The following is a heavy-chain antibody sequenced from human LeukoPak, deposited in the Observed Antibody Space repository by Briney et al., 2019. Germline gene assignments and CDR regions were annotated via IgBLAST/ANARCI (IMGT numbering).Heavy chain of an antibody. Sequence: GASLQISSQGSGYSSSRYWIGWVRQMPGKGLEWMGIIYPGDPDTRYSPSFQGHVTISADKSITTAYLQWSSLKASDTAMYFCARQAYSSGHDAFDFWGQGTMVTVSS. D-gene: IGHD6-19*01. CDR2: IYPGDPDT. V-gene: IGHV5-51*01. CDR3: ARQAYSSGHDAFDF. CDR1: GYSSSRYW. J-gene: IGHJ3*01.